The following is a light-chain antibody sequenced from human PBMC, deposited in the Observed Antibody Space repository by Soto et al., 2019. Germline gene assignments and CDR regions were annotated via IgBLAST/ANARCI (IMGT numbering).Light chain of an antibody. Sequence: EIVLTQSPATLSLSPGDRATLSCRASQSVSSSYLAWYQQKSGQAPRLLIYGASSRATGIPDRFSGSGSGTDFTLTISRLEPDDSAVYYCQQCGISTLPFGPGTKVEIK. V-gene: IGKV3-20*01. CDR2: GAS. CDR3: QQCGISTLP. CDR1: QSVSSSY. J-gene: IGKJ1*01.